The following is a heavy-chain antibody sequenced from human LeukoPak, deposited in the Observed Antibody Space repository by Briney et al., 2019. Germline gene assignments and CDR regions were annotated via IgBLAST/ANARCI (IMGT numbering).Heavy chain of an antibody. J-gene: IGHJ3*02. D-gene: IGHD6-13*01. Sequence: GGSLRLSCAASGFTFSSYGMSWVRQAPGKGLEWVSAISGSGGSTYYADSVKGRFTISRDNSKNTLYLQMNSLRAEDTAVYYCAKDGVYSSSWTLNDAFDIWGQGTMVTVSS. CDR2: ISGSGGST. V-gene: IGHV3-23*01. CDR3: AKDGVYSSSWTLNDAFDI. CDR1: GFTFSSYG.